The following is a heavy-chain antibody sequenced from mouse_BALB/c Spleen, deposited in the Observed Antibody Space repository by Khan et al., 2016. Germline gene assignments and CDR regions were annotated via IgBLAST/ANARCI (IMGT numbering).Heavy chain of an antibody. CDR3: AITVVAPRFAY. V-gene: IGHV3-2*02. CDR2: ISYSGST. CDR1: GYSITSDYA. J-gene: IGHJ3*01. D-gene: IGHD1-1*01. Sequence: VQLKESGPGLVKPSQSLSLTCTVTGYSITSDYAWNWIRQFPGNKLEWMGYISYSGSTSYNPSLKSRISITRDTSKNQFFLQLNSVTTEDTATXYCAITVVAPRFAYWGQGTLVTVSA.